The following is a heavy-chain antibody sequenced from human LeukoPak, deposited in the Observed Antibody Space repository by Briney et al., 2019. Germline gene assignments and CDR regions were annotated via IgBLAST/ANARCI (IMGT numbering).Heavy chain of an antibody. CDR2: ISGSDDST. D-gene: IGHD6-13*01. CDR3: AKDSGHSSSWYY. CDR1: GFTFSSYA. J-gene: IGHJ4*02. Sequence: GGSLRPSCAASGFTFSSYAMNSVRQAPGKGLEPVSGISGSDDSTYYADSVKGRFTISRDISRNTLYLQMNSLRAEDTAVYYCAKDSGHSSSWYYWGQGTLVSVSS. V-gene: IGHV3-23*01.